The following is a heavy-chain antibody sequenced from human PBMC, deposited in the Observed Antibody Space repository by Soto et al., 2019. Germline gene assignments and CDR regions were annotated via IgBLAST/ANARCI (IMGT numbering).Heavy chain of an antibody. CDR1: GYTFTGYY. CDR2: INPNSGGT. J-gene: IGHJ5*02. D-gene: IGHD6-13*01. V-gene: IGHV1-2*04. Sequence: GASVKVSCKASGYTFTGYYLHWVRQAPGQGLEWMGWINPNSGGTNYAQKFQGWVTMTRDTSISTAYMELSRLRSDDTAVYYCARDKGIAAGVWFDPWGQGTLVIVSS. CDR3: ARDKGIAAGVWFDP.